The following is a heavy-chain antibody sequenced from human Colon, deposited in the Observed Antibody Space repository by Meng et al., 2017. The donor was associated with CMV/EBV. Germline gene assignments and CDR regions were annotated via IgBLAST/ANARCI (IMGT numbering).Heavy chain of an antibody. V-gene: IGHV3-74*01. Sequence: VQLVGAGGGLVRPGGSLRLYCAASGFTFSSKWMHWVRQGPGKGLVWVSRINTDGSTTYYADSVKGRFTISRDNAKNTLYLQMNSLRAEDTAVYYCASRDYWGQGTLVTVSS. J-gene: IGHJ4*02. CDR1: GFTFSSKW. CDR2: INTDGSTT. CDR3: ASRDY.